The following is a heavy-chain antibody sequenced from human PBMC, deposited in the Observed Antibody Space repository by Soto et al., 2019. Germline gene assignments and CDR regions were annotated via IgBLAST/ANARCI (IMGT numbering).Heavy chain of an antibody. CDR2: ISYDGSNK. CDR1: GFTFSSYG. D-gene: IGHD6-19*01. CDR3: AKVAAVAGYFDY. J-gene: IGHJ4*02. V-gene: IGHV3-30*18. Sequence: GGSLRLSCAASGFTFSSYGMHWVRQAPGKGLEWVAVISYDGSNKYYADSVKGRFTISRDNSKNTLYLQMNSLRAEDTAVYYCAKVAAVAGYFDYWGQGTLVTVSS.